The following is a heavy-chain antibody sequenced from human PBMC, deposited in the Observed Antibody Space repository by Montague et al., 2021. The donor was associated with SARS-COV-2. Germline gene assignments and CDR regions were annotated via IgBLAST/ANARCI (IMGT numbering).Heavy chain of an antibody. V-gene: IGHV4-34*01. CDR3: ASGIYPSGSYYNRYYYGLNI. Sequence: SETLSLTCTVYGGSLSGYYWSWNCQPPAKGLEWIGEINHSANTKYNPSLKSPVPISIDTSTNQFSLKLTSVTAADTATYYCASGIYPSGSYYNRYYYGLNIWGPGTTVIVSS. D-gene: IGHD3-10*01. CDR2: INHSANT. J-gene: IGHJ6*02. CDR1: GGSLSGYY.